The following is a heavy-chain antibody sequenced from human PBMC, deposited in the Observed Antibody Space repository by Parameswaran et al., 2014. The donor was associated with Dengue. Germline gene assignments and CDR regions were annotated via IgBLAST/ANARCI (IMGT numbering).Heavy chain of an antibody. J-gene: IGHJ6*02. D-gene: IGHD6-6*01. CDR2: IFYSGST. CDR3: ARDSSSSNSVYYYYGMDV. V-gene: IGHV4-59*13. Sequence: PGKGLEWIGYIFYSGSTSYNPSLKSRVTISVDTSKNQFSLKLSSVTAADTAVYYCARDSSSSNSVYYYYGMDVWGQGTTVTVSS.